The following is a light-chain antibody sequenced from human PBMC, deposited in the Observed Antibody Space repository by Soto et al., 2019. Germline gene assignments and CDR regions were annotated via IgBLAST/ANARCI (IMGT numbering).Light chain of an antibody. CDR3: NHTRT. Sequence: DIQMTHSPSTLSASIGDRDTITCRASQNINNWIAWYQQKPGKAPKFLIYDASTLESGVPSRFSGSGFGTEFSLTISSLQSDDFGSYYCNHTRTYGHVTKVEIX. V-gene: IGKV1-5*01. J-gene: IGKJ2*02. CDR1: QNINNW. CDR2: DAS.